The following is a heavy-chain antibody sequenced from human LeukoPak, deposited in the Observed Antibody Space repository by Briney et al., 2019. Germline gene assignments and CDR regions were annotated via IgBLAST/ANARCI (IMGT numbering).Heavy chain of an antibody. Sequence: PSETLSLTCTVSGGSISSYYWSWIRQPPGKGLEWIGYIYYSGSTNYNPSLKSRVTISVDTSKNQFSLKLSSVTAADTAVYYCARDPTTDYGNWFDPWGQGTLVTVSS. V-gene: IGHV4-59*01. CDR2: IYYSGST. D-gene: IGHD4-17*01. CDR3: ARDPTTDYGNWFDP. J-gene: IGHJ5*02. CDR1: GGSISSYY.